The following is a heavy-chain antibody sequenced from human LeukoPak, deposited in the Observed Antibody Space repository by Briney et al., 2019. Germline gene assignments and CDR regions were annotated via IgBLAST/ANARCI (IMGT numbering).Heavy chain of an antibody. CDR2: IRYHGRDK. CDR3: ANSPYGDWSFDF. J-gene: IGHJ4*02. D-gene: IGHD4-17*01. V-gene: IGHV3-30*02. Sequence: GGSLRLSCAASGFTFSSYGMHWVRQAPDKGLEWVAFIRYHGRDKYYGDSVKGRFPISRDNSRNTLYLQMDSLRGEDTAVYYCANSPYGDWSFDFWGQGTLGTVSS. CDR1: GFTFSSYG.